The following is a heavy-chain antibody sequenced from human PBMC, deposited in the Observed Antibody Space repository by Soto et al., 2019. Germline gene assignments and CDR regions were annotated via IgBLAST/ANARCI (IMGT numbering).Heavy chain of an antibody. J-gene: IGHJ3*02. CDR1: GFTVSSNY. D-gene: IGHD5-12*01. CDR3: AREDGYRGGDAFDI. Sequence: GGSLRLSCAASGFTVSSNYMSWVRQAPGKGLEWVSVIYSGGSTYYADSVKGRFTISRGNSKNTLYLQMNSLRAEDTAVYYCAREDGYRGGDAFDIWGQGTMVTVSS. V-gene: IGHV3-66*01. CDR2: IYSGGST.